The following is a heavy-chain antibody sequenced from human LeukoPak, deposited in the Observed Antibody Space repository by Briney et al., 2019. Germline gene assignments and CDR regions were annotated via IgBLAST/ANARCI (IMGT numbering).Heavy chain of an antibody. CDR1: GGTFSSYT. CDR3: ARAGGSYQPFDY. Sequence: SVKVSCKASGGTFSSYTISWVRQAPGQGLEWMGRIIPILGIANYAQKLQGRVTITADKSTSTAYMELSSLRSEDTAVYYCARAGGSYQPFDYWGQGTLVAVSS. V-gene: IGHV1-69*02. J-gene: IGHJ4*02. CDR2: IIPILGIA. D-gene: IGHD1-26*01.